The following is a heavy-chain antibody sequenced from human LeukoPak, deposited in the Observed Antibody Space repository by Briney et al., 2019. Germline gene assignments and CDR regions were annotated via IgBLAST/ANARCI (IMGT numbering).Heavy chain of an antibody. CDR2: INHSGST. J-gene: IGHJ3*02. CDR3: ARQWDYDFWSGYYTDAFDI. D-gene: IGHD3-3*01. Sequence: SETLSLTCAVYGGSFSGYYWSWIRQPPGKGLGWIGEINHSGSTNYNPSLKSRVTISVDTSKNQFSLKLSSVTAADTAVYYCARQWDYDFWSGYYTDAFDIWGQGTMVTVSS. CDR1: GGSFSGYY. V-gene: IGHV4-34*01.